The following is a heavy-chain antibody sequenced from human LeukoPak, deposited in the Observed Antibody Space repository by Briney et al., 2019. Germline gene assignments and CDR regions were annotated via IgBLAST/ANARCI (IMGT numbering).Heavy chain of an antibody. D-gene: IGHD3-22*01. CDR3: ARGLRNYYDSSGNNWFDP. CDR1: GDSVSSNSAA. J-gene: IGHJ5*02. V-gene: IGHV6-1*01. Sequence: SQTLSLTCAISGDSVSSNSAAWNWIRQSPSRGLEWLGRTYDRSKWYNDYAVSVKSRITINPDTSKNHFSLQLNSVTPEDAAVYYCARGLRNYYDSSGNNWFDPWGQGTLVTVSS. CDR2: TYDRSKWYN.